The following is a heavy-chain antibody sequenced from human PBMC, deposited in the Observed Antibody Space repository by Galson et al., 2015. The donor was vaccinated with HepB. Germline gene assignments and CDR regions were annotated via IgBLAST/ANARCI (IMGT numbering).Heavy chain of an antibody. Sequence: SLRLSCAASGFTFSSYGMHWVRQAPGKGLEWVAFIRYDGSNKYYADSVKGRFTISRDNSKNTLYLQMNSLRAEDTAVYYCAKDRWSSSWYGMYNWFDPWGQGTLVTVSS. CDR1: GFTFSSYG. CDR2: IRYDGSNK. V-gene: IGHV3-30*02. CDR3: AKDRWSSSWYGMYNWFDP. J-gene: IGHJ5*02. D-gene: IGHD6-13*01.